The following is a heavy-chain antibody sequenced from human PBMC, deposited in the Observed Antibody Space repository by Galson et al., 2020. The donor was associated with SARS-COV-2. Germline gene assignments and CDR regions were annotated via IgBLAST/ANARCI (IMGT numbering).Heavy chain of an antibody. CDR2: ISDSGSST. J-gene: IGHJ4*02. CDR3: AREGYSSGRCGCFDN. D-gene: IGHD6-19*01. V-gene: IGHV3-23*01. Sequence: GESLKISCAASGFTFRTAVMHWVRQAPGKGLEWVSGISDSGSSTFYADSVKGRFTISRDNSKNTVYLQMNSLTDEDTAIYFCAREGYSSGRCGCFDNLGQGTLVTVSS. CDR1: GFTFRTAV.